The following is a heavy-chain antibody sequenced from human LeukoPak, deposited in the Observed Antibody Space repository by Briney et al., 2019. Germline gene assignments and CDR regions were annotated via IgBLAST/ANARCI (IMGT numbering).Heavy chain of an antibody. CDR2: IHPGTGDT. CDR3: SSHYGPGPV. CDR1: GYSFRDHH. D-gene: IGHD3-10*01. V-gene: IGHV1-2*02. Sequence: ASVRVSCKALGYSFRDHHVIWVRQAPGQGLEWMGWIHPGTGDTKFGQNFQGRPTMIWDTSITTAYMDLIELTSDDTAVYYCSSHYGPGPVWGQGTLVTASS. J-gene: IGHJ4*02.